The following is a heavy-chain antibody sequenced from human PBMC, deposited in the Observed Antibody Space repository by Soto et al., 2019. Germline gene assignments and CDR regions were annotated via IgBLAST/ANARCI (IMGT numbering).Heavy chain of an antibody. CDR3: ASGGTTVNRRFDF. J-gene: IGHJ4*02. CDR1: GGTSSSYA. Sequence: QVQVVQSGAEVKKPGSSVRGSCKDSGGTSSSYAITWMRQAPGQGLEWMGGIIPILDTTDYAQKFQGRVTFTADESTSTVYMELSSLTSEDTAVYYCASGGTTVNRRFDFWGQGTLVTVSS. D-gene: IGHD4-4*01. V-gene: IGHV1-69*01. CDR2: IIPILDTT.